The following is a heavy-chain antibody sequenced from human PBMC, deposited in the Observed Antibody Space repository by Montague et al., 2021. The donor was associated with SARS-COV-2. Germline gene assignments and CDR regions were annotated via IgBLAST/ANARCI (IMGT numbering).Heavy chain of an antibody. V-gene: IGHV4-34*01. CDR3: ASAPRYSFGFWDY. CDR1: GASSSNYY. J-gene: IGHJ4*02. D-gene: IGHD5-12*01. CDR2: INHSGYT. Sequence: SETLSLTCAVYGASSSNYYWSWIRQSPGKGLEWVGEINHSGYTXXXPSXGGRLTISLDSSKKQFSLKMTSVTAADTAIYYCASAPRYSFGFWDYWGQGTLVSVSS.